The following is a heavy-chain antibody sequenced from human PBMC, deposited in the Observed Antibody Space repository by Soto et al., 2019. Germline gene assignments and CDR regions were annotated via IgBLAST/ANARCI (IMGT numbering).Heavy chain of an antibody. J-gene: IGHJ3*01. D-gene: IGHD5-12*01. Sequence: PGGSLRLSCAASGFTFSTFVMHWVRQAPGKGLVWVSRINRDGSDTRYADSVKGRFTISRDNARNTLDLQMSSLRAEDTAVYFCVRDRDGYNFWGQGTMVTVSS. CDR2: INRDGSDT. CDR3: VRDRDGYNF. V-gene: IGHV3-74*01. CDR1: GFTFSTFV.